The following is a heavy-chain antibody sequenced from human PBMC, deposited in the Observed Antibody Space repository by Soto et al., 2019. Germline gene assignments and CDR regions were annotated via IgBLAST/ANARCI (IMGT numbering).Heavy chain of an antibody. Sequence: EVQLLESGGGLVQPGGSLRLSCAASGFTFSSYAMSWVRQAPGKGLEWVSAISGSGGSTYYADSVKGRFTISRDNSKNTLYLQMNSLRAEDTAVYYCAKEGESTGTWGNYYGMDVWGQGTTVTVSS. V-gene: IGHV3-23*01. D-gene: IGHD1-1*01. J-gene: IGHJ6*02. CDR1: GFTFSSYA. CDR2: ISGSGGST. CDR3: AKEGESTGTWGNYYGMDV.